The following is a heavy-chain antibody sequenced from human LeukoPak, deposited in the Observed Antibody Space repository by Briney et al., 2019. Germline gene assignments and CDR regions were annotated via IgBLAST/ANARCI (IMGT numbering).Heavy chain of an antibody. D-gene: IGHD4-17*01. CDR3: PRGYGYFDY. CDR1: GGSISSYD. V-gene: IGHV4-59*01. J-gene: IGHJ4*02. CDR2: IYYSGST. Sequence: SETLSLTCTVSGGSISSYDWSWIRQPPGKGLEWLGNIYYSGSTNYKPALKRRLTISLDTSKTQFSLKLSSVTAADTAVYYCPRGYGYFDYWGQGTLVTVSS.